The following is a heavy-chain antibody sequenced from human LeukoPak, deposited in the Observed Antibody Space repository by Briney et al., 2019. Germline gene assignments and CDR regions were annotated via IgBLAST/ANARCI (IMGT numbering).Heavy chain of an antibody. J-gene: IGHJ4*02. CDR1: GYMFIDYY. V-gene: IGHV1-2*02. Sequence: ASVKVSCKASGYMFIDYYMHWVRQAPGQGLEWMGWINPNSGGTDYVQKFQGRVTMTRDTSINTAYMELNRLTSDDTAVYYCARRYCSDTLCYFFDYWGQGTQVTVSS. CDR3: ARRYCSDTLCYFFDY. D-gene: IGHD2-8*01. CDR2: INPNSGGT.